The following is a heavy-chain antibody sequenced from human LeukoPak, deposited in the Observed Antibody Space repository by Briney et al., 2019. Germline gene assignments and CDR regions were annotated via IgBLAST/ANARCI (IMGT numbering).Heavy chain of an antibody. CDR1: GYTFTDYF. D-gene: IGHD2-8*01. Sequence: ASVKVSCKASGYTFTDYFIHWVQQAPGQGLEWMGIISPNGGTTNYAQKFQDRVTMTRDTSTSTVYMELSSLRSEDTAVYYCARGYCTNGVCRTFDIWGQGTLVTVSS. CDR2: ISPNGGTT. V-gene: IGHV1-46*01. J-gene: IGHJ4*02. CDR3: ARGYCTNGVCRTFDI.